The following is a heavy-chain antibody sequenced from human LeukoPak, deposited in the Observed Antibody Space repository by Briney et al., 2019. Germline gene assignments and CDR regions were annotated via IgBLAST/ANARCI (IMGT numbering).Heavy chain of an antibody. CDR1: GYAFTGYY. CDR2: INPNSGGT. CDR3: ARDAYSSSSLSTDY. V-gene: IGHV1-2*02. J-gene: IGHJ4*02. D-gene: IGHD6-6*01. Sequence: GASVKVSCKASGYAFTGYYMHWVRQAPGQGLEWMGWINPNSGGTNYAQKFQGRVTMTRDTSISTAYMELSRLRSDDTAVYYCARDAYSSSSLSTDYWGQGTLVTVSS.